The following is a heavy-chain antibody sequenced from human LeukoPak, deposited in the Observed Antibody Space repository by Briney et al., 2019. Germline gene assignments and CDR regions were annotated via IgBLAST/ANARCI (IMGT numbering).Heavy chain of an antibody. D-gene: IGHD5-12*01. V-gene: IGHV1-8*01. Sequence: EASVKVSCKASGYTFTSYDINWVRQAPGQGLEWMGWMNPNSGNTGYAQKFQGRVTITADKSTSTAYMELSSLRSEDTAVYYCASRPISGGGYEINYYYYYMDVWGKGTTVTVSS. CDR3: ASRPISGGGYEINYYYYYMDV. CDR1: GYTFTSYD. J-gene: IGHJ6*03. CDR2: MNPNSGNT.